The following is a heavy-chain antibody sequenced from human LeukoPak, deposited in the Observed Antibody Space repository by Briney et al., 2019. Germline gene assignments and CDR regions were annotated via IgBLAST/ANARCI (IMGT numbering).Heavy chain of an antibody. Sequence: GGSLRLSCTVSGFTLSTYSLNWVRRAPGKGLEWVSLMTNSRSYYADSVKGRFTISRDNAKNSLDLVMSSLRVDETAVYYCARGVDYYGVWGQGTLVTVSS. CDR1: GFTLSTYS. J-gene: IGHJ4*02. D-gene: IGHD3-10*01. CDR2: MTNSRSY. CDR3: ARGVDYYGV. V-gene: IGHV3-21*01.